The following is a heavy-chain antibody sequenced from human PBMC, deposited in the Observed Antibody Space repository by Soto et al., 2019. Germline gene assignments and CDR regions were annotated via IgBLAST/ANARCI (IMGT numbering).Heavy chain of an antibody. V-gene: IGHV1-69*04. Sequence: GASVKVSCKASGGTFSSYTISWVRQAPGQGLEWMGRIIPILGIANYAQKFQGRVTMTADTSTSTAYMELSSLRSEDTAVYYCATDSGYFDYWGQGTLVTVSS. CDR3: ATDSGYFDY. CDR2: IIPILGIA. J-gene: IGHJ4*02. CDR1: GGTFSSYT.